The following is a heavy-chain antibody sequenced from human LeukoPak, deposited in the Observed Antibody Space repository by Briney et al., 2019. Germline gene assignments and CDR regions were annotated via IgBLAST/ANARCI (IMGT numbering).Heavy chain of an antibody. CDR2: IYYAGSA. CDR1: GGSISSTSYY. D-gene: IGHD6-13*01. Sequence: SETLSLTCTVSGGSISSTSYYWGWIRQPPGKGLEWIGGIYYAGSAYYNPALKSRVTISVDTSKNQFSLKLSSVTAADTAVYYCARHLGSSSWFDYWGQGTLVTVSS. V-gene: IGHV4-39*01. J-gene: IGHJ4*02. CDR3: ARHLGSSSWFDY.